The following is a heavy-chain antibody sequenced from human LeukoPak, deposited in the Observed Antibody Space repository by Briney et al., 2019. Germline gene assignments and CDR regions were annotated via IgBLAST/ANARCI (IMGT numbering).Heavy chain of an antibody. Sequence: PGESLRLSCAASGFTFSNYGMHWVRQAPGMGLEWVAFIRSDGSIKYYADSVKGRFTISRDNSKNTLYLQMNSLRAEDTAMYFCAKDQPMVYFDYWGQGTLVTVSS. CDR2: IRSDGSIK. J-gene: IGHJ4*02. CDR1: GFTFSNYG. CDR3: AKDQPMVYFDY. D-gene: IGHD3-10*01. V-gene: IGHV3-30*02.